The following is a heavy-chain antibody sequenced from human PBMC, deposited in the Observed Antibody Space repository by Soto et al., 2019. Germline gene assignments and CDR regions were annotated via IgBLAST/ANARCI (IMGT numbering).Heavy chain of an antibody. D-gene: IGHD1-7*01. J-gene: IGHJ6*02. CDR2: NYSGST. Sequence: QLQLHESGPGLVKPSETLSLTCTVSGASVSSSSYYWGWIRQPPGKGLEWIGSNYSGSTYYNPSLKRRVTISVDTSKNQFSLKLSSVTAADTAVYYCARLNAGTTYYYYGMDVWGQGTTVTVSS. V-gene: IGHV4-39*01. CDR3: ARLNAGTTYYYYGMDV. CDR1: GASVSSSSYY.